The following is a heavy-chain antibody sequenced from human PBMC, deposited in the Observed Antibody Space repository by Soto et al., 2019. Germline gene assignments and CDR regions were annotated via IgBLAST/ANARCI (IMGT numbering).Heavy chain of an antibody. CDR2: IKSKPSGGTA. J-gene: IGHJ5*01. D-gene: IGHD5-12*01. CDR3: AAVSSVYGGNEPNRDDS. V-gene: IGHV3-15*07. CDR1: GFTFNYAW. Sequence: PGGSLRLSCAASGFTFNYAWMNWVRQAPGKGLEWVGRIKSKPSGGTADYAAPVKGRFTISRDDSKNTLYLEMNSLKPEDTAVYYCAAVSSVYGGNEPNRDDSWAQGSPVTVSS.